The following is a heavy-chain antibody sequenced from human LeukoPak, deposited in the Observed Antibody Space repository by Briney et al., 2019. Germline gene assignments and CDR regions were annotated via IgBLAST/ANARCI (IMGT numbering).Heavy chain of an antibody. CDR3: ARGAATYDISGYSYY. J-gene: IGHJ4*02. D-gene: IGHD3-22*01. V-gene: IGHV1-8*01. Sequence: ASVTVSCKASGYTFTSYDINWVRQATGQRLEWMGWMNTKSGNKGYAQKFQGRATMTRNTSISTAYMELSSLRSEDTAVYYCARGAATYDISGYSYYWGQGTLFTVSS. CDR1: GYTFTSYD. CDR2: MNTKSGNK.